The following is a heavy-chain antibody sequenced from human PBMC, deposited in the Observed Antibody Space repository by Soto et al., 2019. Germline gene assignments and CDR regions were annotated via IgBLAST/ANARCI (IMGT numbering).Heavy chain of an antibody. V-gene: IGHV4-28*01. D-gene: IGHD3-10*01. CDR2: IQYTGNT. Sequence: QVQLQESGPGLVKPSDTLSLTCAVSGFSISSTHWWGWIRQPPGKGLEWVGYIQYTGNTYSNPSLKSRVTMSVDTSKNQFSLKLRSVTAVDTAVYFCARRMINYYGFDAWGQGTLVTVSS. J-gene: IGHJ4*02. CDR1: GFSISSTHW. CDR3: ARRMINYYGFDA.